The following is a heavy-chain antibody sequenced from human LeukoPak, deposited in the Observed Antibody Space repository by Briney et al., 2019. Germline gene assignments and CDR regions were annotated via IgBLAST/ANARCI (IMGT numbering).Heavy chain of an antibody. CDR1: GGSISNYY. Sequence: SETLSLTCTVSGGSISNYYWTWIRQPPGKGLEWIGYIYYSGSTNYSPSLKSRVTISGDTSKNQFSLKLSSVTAADTAVYYCARARGTAGGFDYWGQGTLVTVSS. CDR3: ARARGTAGGFDY. J-gene: IGHJ4*02. V-gene: IGHV4-59*01. D-gene: IGHD6-13*01. CDR2: IYYSGST.